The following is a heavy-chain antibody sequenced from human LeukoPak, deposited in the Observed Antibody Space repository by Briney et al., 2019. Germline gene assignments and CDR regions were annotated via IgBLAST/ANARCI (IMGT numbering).Heavy chain of an antibody. J-gene: IGHJ4*02. Sequence: PGRSLRLSCTAPGFTLSSYAIHWIRQAPGKGLEWVALVWHDGSNKYYADSVKGRFTISRDNSKNTVYLQMNSLRAEDTAVYYCASELFGSGSCPDYWGQGALVTVSS. CDR1: GFTLSSYA. D-gene: IGHD3-10*01. V-gene: IGHV3-33*01. CDR2: VWHDGSNK. CDR3: ASELFGSGSCPDY.